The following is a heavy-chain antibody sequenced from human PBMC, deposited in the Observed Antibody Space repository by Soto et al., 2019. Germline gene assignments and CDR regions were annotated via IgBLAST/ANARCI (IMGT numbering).Heavy chain of an antibody. CDR2: IYAYNSGT. V-gene: IGHV5-51*01. J-gene: IGHJ3*02. D-gene: IGHD2-15*01. CDR1: GYSFSSYW. Sequence: ESLNIFFKGAGYSFSSYWIGWVRQMPGKGLEWMGIIYAYNSGTRYIPSFQGQVTISVDKSTSSAYLQWSSLKASDTAMYYCARARLYCSGGTCYSTAAFDIWGQGTMVTV. CDR3: ARARLYCSGGTCYSTAAFDI.